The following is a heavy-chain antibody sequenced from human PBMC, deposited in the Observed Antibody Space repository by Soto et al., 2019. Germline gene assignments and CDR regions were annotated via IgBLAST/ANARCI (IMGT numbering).Heavy chain of an antibody. CDR2: IIPVLGTT. J-gene: IGHJ6*02. V-gene: IGHV1-69*08. Sequence: QVQLVQSGAEVKKPGSSVKVSCRASGDTFSSYTVNWVRQAPGRGVEWLGRIIPVLGTTDYAQEFKGRVTSTADKTTHLVYMELSSLRSEDRAVYYCARRRYCGYDCYHKHYYGMDVWGQGTTVTVAS. CDR1: GDTFSSYT. D-gene: IGHD2-21*02. CDR3: ARRRYCGYDCYHKHYYGMDV.